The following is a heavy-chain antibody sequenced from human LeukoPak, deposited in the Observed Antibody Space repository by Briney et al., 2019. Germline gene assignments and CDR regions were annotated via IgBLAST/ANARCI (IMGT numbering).Heavy chain of an antibody. CDR1: GFTFSSYW. V-gene: IGHV3-7*01. CDR3: ARGSSLDHDAFDI. CDR2: IKEDGSEE. Sequence: GGSLRLSCGASGFTFSSYWMSWVRQAPGKGLEWVANIKEDGSEECYVDSVKGRFTISRDNAKNSLYLQMNSLRAEDTAVYYCARGSSLDHDAFDIWGQGTMVTVSS. J-gene: IGHJ3*02.